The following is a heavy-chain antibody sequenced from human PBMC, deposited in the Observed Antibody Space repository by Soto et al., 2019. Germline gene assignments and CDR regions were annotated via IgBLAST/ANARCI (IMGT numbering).Heavy chain of an antibody. CDR2: ISSSSSTI. Sequence: EVQLVESGGGLLEPGGSLRLSCAASGFTFSSYSMNWVRQAPGKGLEWVSYISSSSSTIYYADSVKGRFTISRDNAKNSLYLQMNSLRDEDTAVYYCARDPRRGFGELTRYYYYYYGMDVWGQGTTVTVSS. CDR1: GFTFSSYS. V-gene: IGHV3-48*02. D-gene: IGHD3-10*01. J-gene: IGHJ6*02. CDR3: ARDPRRGFGELTRYYYYYYGMDV.